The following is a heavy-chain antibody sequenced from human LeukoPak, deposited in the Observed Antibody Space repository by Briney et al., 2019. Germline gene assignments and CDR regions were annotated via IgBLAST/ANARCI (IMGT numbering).Heavy chain of an antibody. CDR2: ISSSSSTI. J-gene: IGHJ6*02. V-gene: IGHV3-48*02. Sequence: GGVLRLSCAASGFTFSSYSMNWVRQAPGKGLEWVSYISSSSSTIYYADSVKGRFTISRDNAKNSLYLQMNSLRDEDTAVYYCAREPVTGVYYYYGMDVWGQGTTVTVSS. D-gene: IGHD5-18*01. CDR1: GFTFSSYS. CDR3: AREPVTGVYYYYGMDV.